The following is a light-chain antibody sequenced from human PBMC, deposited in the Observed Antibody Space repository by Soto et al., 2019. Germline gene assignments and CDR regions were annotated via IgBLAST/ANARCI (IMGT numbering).Light chain of an antibody. CDR2: AAS. CDR1: QGISSY. J-gene: IGKJ3*01. CDR3: QQVNSYPFT. Sequence: IQLTQSPSSLSASVGDRVTISCRASQGISSYLAWYQQKPGKAPNLLIYAASTLQSGVPSRFSGSGSGTAFTLTISSLQPEDFATYYCQQVNSYPFTFGPGTKVDIK. V-gene: IGKV1-9*01.